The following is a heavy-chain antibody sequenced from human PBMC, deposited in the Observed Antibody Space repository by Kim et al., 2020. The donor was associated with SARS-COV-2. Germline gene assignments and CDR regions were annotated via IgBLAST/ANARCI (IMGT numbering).Heavy chain of an antibody. CDR2: INTNTGNP. D-gene: IGHD6-19*01. J-gene: IGHJ6*02. V-gene: IGHV7-4-1*02. CDR1: GYTFTSYA. CDR3: ARAPGWSTFYYYGMDV. Sequence: ASVKVSCKASGYTFTSYAMNWVRQAPGQGLEWMGWINTNTGNPTYAQGFTGRFVFSLYTSVSTAYLQISSLKAEDPAVYYCARAPGWSTFYYYGMDVWGQGTTVTVSS.